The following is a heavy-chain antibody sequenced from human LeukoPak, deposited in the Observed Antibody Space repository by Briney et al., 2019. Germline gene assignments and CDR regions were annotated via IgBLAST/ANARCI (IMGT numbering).Heavy chain of an antibody. CDR1: GFTFSSYA. Sequence: GGSLRLSCAASGFTFSSYAMHWVRQAPGKGLEWVAVISYDGSNKYYADSVKGRFTISRDNSKNTLYLQMNSLRAEDTAVYYCAKDQVVYDILTGYYPTPFDYWGQGTLVTVSS. D-gene: IGHD3-9*01. J-gene: IGHJ4*02. CDR3: AKDQVVYDILTGYYPTPFDY. V-gene: IGHV3-30*04. CDR2: ISYDGSNK.